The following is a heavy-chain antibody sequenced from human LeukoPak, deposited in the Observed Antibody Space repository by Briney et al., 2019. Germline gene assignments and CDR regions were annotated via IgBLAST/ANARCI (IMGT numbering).Heavy chain of an antibody. CDR2: IIPIFGTA. CDR1: GGTFSSYA. CDR3: ARGRTPAAHAY. D-gene: IGHD2-2*01. Sequence: GAPVKVSCKASGGTFSSYAISWVRQAPGQGLEWMGGIIPIFGTANYAQKFQGRVTITADESTSTAYMELSSLRSEDTAVYYCARGRTPAAHAYWGQGTLVTVSS. V-gene: IGHV1-69*13. J-gene: IGHJ4*02.